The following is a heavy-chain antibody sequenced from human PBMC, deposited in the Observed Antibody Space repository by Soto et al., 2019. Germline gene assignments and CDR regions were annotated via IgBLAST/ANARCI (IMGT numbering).Heavy chain of an antibody. D-gene: IGHD5-18*01. J-gene: IGHJ6*02. CDR3: AKIELTAMGSNYDYYGMDV. CDR1: GFTFSSYA. Sequence: EVQLLESGGGLVQPGGSLRLSCAASGFTFSSYAMSWVRQAPGKGLEWVSAISGSGGSTYYADSVKGRFTISRDNSKNTLYLQMNSLRAEDTAVYYCAKIELTAMGSNYDYYGMDVWGQGTTVTVSS. V-gene: IGHV3-23*01. CDR2: ISGSGGST.